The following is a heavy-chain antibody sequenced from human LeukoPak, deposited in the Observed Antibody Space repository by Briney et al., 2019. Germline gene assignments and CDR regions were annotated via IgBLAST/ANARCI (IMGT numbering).Heavy chain of an antibody. D-gene: IGHD2-2*01. CDR1: GFTFSSYG. CDR3: AKEKIVVVPAALDY. Sequence: GGSLRLSCAASGFTFSSYGMHWVRQAPGKGLEWVAVISYDGSNKYYADSVKGRFTISRDNSKNTLYLQMNSLRAEDTAVYYCAKEKIVVVPAALDYWGQGTLVTVSS. J-gene: IGHJ4*02. V-gene: IGHV3-30*18. CDR2: ISYDGSNK.